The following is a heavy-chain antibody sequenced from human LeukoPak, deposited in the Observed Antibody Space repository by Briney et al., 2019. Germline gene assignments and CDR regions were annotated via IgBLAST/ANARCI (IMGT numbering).Heavy chain of an antibody. D-gene: IGHD5-18*01. Sequence: SQTLSLTCTVSGGSIITGSYYWSWIRQPAGKGLEWIGRVYSGGSTHYNPSLKSRVTISIDTSKNQFSLHLTSVTAADTAVYYCARRSLTALSWFDPWGQGALVTASS. V-gene: IGHV4-61*02. CDR1: GGSIITGSYY. CDR3: ARRSLTALSWFDP. J-gene: IGHJ5*02. CDR2: VYSGGST.